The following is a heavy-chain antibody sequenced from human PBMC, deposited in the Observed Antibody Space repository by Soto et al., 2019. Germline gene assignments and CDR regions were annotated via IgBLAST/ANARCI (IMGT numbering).Heavy chain of an antibody. V-gene: IGHV3-53*01. D-gene: IGHD1-1*01. Sequence: GGSLRLSCAAFVFTISGKKYVAWVRQAPGKGLEWVSALYDLDGSFYAASVKGRFTTSSDSSKTTVYLQMNDLRPDDTAVYYCATWHEREHAYDVWGQGTTVTVSS. CDR1: VFTISGKKY. CDR2: LYDLDGS. CDR3: ATWHEREHAYDV. J-gene: IGHJ3*01.